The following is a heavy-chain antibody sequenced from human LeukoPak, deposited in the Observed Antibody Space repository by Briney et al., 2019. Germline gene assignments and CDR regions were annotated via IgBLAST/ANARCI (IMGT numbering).Heavy chain of an antibody. V-gene: IGHV3-53*01. CDR1: GFTVSSNY. CDR2: IYIGGST. CDR3: ARAAYSSGDAFDL. D-gene: IGHD6-19*01. Sequence: PGESLRLSCPASGFTVSSNYMSWVRPAQGKGMEWVSVIYIGGSTYYEDSVKGRFTISRDNSKNTLYLQMNSLRAEDTAVYYCARAAYSSGDAFDLWGQGTMVTVSS. J-gene: IGHJ3*01.